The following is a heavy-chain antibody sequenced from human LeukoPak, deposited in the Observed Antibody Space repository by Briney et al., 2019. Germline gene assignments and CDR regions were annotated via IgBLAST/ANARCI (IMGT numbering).Heavy chain of an antibody. CDR2: IKQDGSEK. CDR3: AREGSGYDTPPYYYYYYMDV. V-gene: IGHV3-7*03. J-gene: IGHJ6*03. Sequence: GGSLRLSCAASGFTFSNYWMTWVRQAPGKGLEWVANIKQDGSEKYYVDSVKGRFTISRDNAKNSLYLQMNSLRAEDTAVYYCAREGSGYDTPPYYYYYYMDVWGKGTTVTVSS. D-gene: IGHD5-12*01. CDR1: GFTFSNYW.